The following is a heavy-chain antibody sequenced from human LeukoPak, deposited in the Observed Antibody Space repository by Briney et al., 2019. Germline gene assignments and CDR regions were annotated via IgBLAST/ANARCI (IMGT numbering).Heavy chain of an antibody. V-gene: IGHV1-2*02. J-gene: IGHJ5*02. CDR2: INPNSGGT. D-gene: IGHD3-22*01. Sequence: ASVKVSRKASGYTFTGYYMHWVRQAPGQGLEWIGWINPNSGGTNYAQKFQGRVTMTRDASISTAYMELSRLRSDDTAVYYCARGDSYYYDSSGANWFDPWGQGTLVTVSS. CDR3: ARGDSYYYDSSGANWFDP. CDR1: GYTFTGYY.